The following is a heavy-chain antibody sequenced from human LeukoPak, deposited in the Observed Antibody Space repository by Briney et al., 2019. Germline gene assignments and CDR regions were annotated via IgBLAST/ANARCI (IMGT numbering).Heavy chain of an antibody. J-gene: IGHJ4*02. Sequence: GASVKVSCKASGYTFTGYYMHWVRQAPGQGLEWMGWINPNSGGTTYAQKFQGRVTMTRDTSISTAYMELSRLRSDDTAVYYCARGLAAAAHFDYWGQGTLVTVSS. V-gene: IGHV1-2*02. CDR2: INPNSGGT. D-gene: IGHD6-13*01. CDR3: ARGLAAAAHFDY. CDR1: GYTFTGYY.